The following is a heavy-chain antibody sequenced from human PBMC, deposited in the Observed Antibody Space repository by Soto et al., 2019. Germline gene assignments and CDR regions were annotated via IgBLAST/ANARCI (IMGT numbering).Heavy chain of an antibody. CDR1: GGSFSGYY. CDR2: INHSGST. CDR3: ASSTTVTTADYFDY. D-gene: IGHD4-17*01. Sequence: PSETLSLTCAVYGGSFSGYYWSWIRQPPGKGLEWIGEINHSGSTNYNPSLKSRVTISVDTSKNQFSLKLSSVTAADTAVYYCASSTTVTTADYFDYWGQGTLVTVSS. J-gene: IGHJ4*02. V-gene: IGHV4-34*01.